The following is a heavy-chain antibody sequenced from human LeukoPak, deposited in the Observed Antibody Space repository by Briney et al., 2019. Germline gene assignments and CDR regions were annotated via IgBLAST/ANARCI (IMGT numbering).Heavy chain of an antibody. V-gene: IGHV6-1*01. CDR3: ARDRDYGDYPTHFDY. D-gene: IGHD4-17*01. CDR1: GDSVSSKSAA. J-gene: IGHJ4*02. CDR2: TYYRSKWYN. Sequence: SQTLSLTCAMSGDSVSSKSAAWNWIRQSPSRGLEWLGGTYYRSKWYNDYAVSVKSRITINPDTSKNQFSLQLNSVTLEDTAVYYCARDRDYGDYPTHFDYWGQGTLVTVSS.